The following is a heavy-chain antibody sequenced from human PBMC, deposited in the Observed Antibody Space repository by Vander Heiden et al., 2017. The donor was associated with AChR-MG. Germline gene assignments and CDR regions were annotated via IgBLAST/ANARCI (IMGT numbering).Heavy chain of an antibody. CDR1: DDSISSNRYY. CDR3: ARLTPYSSTSRHPHLYFGS. V-gene: IGHV4-39*02. Sequence: QLQLQESGPGLVKPSDTLSLTCTVSDDSISSNRYYWGWIRQPPGKGLEWIGSISYSGNTYYSPSLESRVSISIDTSKSHFSLSLSSVTAADTAVYYCARLTPYSSTSRHPHLYFGSWGQGTLVTVSS. D-gene: IGHD6-6*01. J-gene: IGHJ4*02. CDR2: ISYSGNT.